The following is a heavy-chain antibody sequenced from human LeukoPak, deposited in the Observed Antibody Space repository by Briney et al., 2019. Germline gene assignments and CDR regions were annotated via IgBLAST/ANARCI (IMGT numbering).Heavy chain of an antibody. Sequence: KPSETLSLTCTVSGGPISSSAYYWGWIRQAPGKGLEWIGSIYSSGSTYYNPSLKSRVTISVDTSKNRFSLSLSSVTAAETAVYYCARVTGYMVEDYFDYWRQGTLVTVSS. D-gene: IGHD6-13*01. J-gene: IGHJ4*02. CDR2: IYSSGST. CDR3: ARVTGYMVEDYFDY. CDR1: GGPISSSAYY. V-gene: IGHV4-39*07.